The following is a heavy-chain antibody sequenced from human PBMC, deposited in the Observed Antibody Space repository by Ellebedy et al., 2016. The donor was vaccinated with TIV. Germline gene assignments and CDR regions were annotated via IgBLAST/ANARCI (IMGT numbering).Heavy chain of an antibody. D-gene: IGHD3-3*01. V-gene: IGHV4-59*01. CDR3: AREGISYDFWSGYYYGYFDY. CDR1: GGSISSYY. Sequence: MPSETLSLTCTVSGGSISSYYWSWIRQPPGKGLEGIGYIYYSGSTNYNPSLKSRVTISVDTSKNQFSLKLSSVTAADTAVYYCAREGISYDFWSGYYYGYFDYWGQGTLVTVSS. J-gene: IGHJ4*02. CDR2: IYYSGST.